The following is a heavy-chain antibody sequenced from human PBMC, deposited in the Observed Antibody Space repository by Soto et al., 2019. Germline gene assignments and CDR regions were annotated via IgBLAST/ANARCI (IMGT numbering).Heavy chain of an antibody. CDR3: ARGTYYGSGSYSDY. V-gene: IGHV3-13*01. D-gene: IGHD3-10*01. CDR1: GFTFSSYD. J-gene: IGHJ4*02. CDR2: IGTAGDT. Sequence: GGSLRLSCAASGFTFSSYDMHWVRQATGKGLEWVSAIGTAGDTYYPGSVKGRFTISRENAKNSLYLQMNSLRAGDTAVYYCARGTYYGSGSYSDYWGQGTLVTVSS.